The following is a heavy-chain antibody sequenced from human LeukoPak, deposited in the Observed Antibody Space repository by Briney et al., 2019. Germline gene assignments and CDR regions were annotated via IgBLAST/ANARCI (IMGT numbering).Heavy chain of an antibody. CDR3: ARHRSGSYTPLFDY. V-gene: IGHV4-39*07. J-gene: IGHJ4*02. CDR1: GGSISTSGYY. Sequence: SETLSLTCTVSGGSISTSGYYWGWIRQPPGKGLEYFASIDSSGNVYYNPSLRSRVSISADTSKNQFSLKLSSVTAADTAVYYCARHRSGSYTPLFDYWGQGTLVTVSS. D-gene: IGHD1-26*01. CDR2: IDSSGNV.